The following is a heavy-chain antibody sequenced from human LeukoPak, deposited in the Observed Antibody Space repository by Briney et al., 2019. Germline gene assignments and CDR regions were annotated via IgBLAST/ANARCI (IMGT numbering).Heavy chain of an antibody. V-gene: IGHV3-48*01. D-gene: IGHD1-7*01. J-gene: IGHJ4*02. CDR2: ISTSGSTL. CDR1: GFTLSSYW. Sequence: GGSLRLSCAASGFTLSSYWMSWVRQAPGKGLEWVSYISTSGSTLHYADSVKGRFTVSRDNANNSLYLQMNSLRAEDTAVYYCAREHGNYLRHWGQGTLVTVSS. CDR3: AREHGNYLRH.